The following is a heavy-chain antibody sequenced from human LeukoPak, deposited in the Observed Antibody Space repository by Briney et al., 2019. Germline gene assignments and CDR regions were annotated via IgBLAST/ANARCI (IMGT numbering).Heavy chain of an antibody. J-gene: IGHJ6*02. V-gene: IGHV1-2*02. CDR3: ARGILRYFDWDYYYYGMDV. CDR2: INPNSGGT. D-gene: IGHD3-9*01. CDR1: GYTFTSYA. Sequence: ASVKVSCKASGYTFTSYAMNWVRQAPGQGLEWMGWINPNSGGTNYAQKFQGRVTMTTDTSTSTAYMELRSLRSDDTAVYYCARGILRYFDWDYYYYGMDVWGQGTTVTVSS.